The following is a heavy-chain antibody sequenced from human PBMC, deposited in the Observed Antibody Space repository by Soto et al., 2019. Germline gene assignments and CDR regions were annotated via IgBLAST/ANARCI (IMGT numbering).Heavy chain of an antibody. CDR1: GFTFSSYG. Sequence: EVQLLESGGGLVQPGGSLRLSCAASGFTFSSYGMSWVRQAPGKGLEWVSTISYSGGSTYYTDSAKGRFTISRDNSKNTLYLQMNSLRAEDTAVYYCAKRYWYDGSGLWDYWGQGTLVTVSS. D-gene: IGHD3-22*01. CDR2: ISYSGGST. J-gene: IGHJ4*02. V-gene: IGHV3-23*01. CDR3: AKRYWYDGSGLWDY.